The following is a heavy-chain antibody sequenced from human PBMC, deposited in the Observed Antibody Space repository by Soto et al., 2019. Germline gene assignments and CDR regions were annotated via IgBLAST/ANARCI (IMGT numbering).Heavy chain of an antibody. D-gene: IGHD5-12*01. CDR2: ISSSSSYI. CDR3: ARDRYSGYDDYTYCYYYGMDV. Sequence: PGGSLRLSCAASGFTFSSYSMNWVRQAPGKGLEWVSSISSSSSYIYYADSVKGRFTISRDNAKNSLYLQMNSLRAEDTAVYYCARDRYSGYDDYTYCYYYGMDVWGQGTTVTV. V-gene: IGHV3-21*01. CDR1: GFTFSSYS. J-gene: IGHJ6*02.